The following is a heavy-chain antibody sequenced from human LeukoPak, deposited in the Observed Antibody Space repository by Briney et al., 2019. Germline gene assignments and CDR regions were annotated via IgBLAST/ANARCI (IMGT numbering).Heavy chain of an antibody. V-gene: IGHV1-2*02. J-gene: IGHJ4*02. D-gene: IGHD1-1*01. CDR2: INPNSGGT. Sequence: ASVTVSCKTSGYTFIDYYIHWVRQAPGQGLEWMGWINPNSGGTNYAQRFQGRVTMTRDTSINTVYMELSSLTSDDTAVYYCARDGNWNVLQFDCWGQGTLVTVSS. CDR1: GYTFIDYY. CDR3: ARDGNWNVLQFDC.